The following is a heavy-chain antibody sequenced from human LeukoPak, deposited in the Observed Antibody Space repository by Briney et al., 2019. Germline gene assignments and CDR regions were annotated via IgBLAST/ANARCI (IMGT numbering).Heavy chain of an antibody. CDR3: ARAFQSLGGLSLPGY. CDR1: GYTFTNYA. CDR2: IHPSTGNP. Sequence: ASVKVSCKASGYTFTNYAMNWVRQAPGQGLELMGWIHPSTGNPTYAQGFTGRFVFFLDTSVSTTYLQISSLKAEDTAVYFCARAFQSLGGLSLPGYWGQGTLVTVSS. V-gene: IGHV7-4-1*02. D-gene: IGHD3-16*02. J-gene: IGHJ4*02.